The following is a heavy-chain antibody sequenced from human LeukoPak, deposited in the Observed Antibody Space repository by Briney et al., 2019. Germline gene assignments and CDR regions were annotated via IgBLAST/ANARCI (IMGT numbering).Heavy chain of an antibody. D-gene: IGHD4-23*01. CDR2: IYYSGST. CDR1: GGSISSGTYY. Sequence: SETLSLTCNVSGGSISSGTYYWSWIRQPPGKGLEWIGYIYYSGSTNYNPSLKSRVTISVDTSKNQFSLKLSSVTAADTAVYYCARFPTVVTPGAFDIWGQGTMVTVSS. J-gene: IGHJ3*02. CDR3: ARFPTVVTPGAFDI. V-gene: IGHV4-61*01.